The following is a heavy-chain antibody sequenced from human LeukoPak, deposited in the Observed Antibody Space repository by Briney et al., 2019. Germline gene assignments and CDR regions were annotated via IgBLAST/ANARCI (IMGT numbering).Heavy chain of an antibody. Sequence: SETLSLTCVISGDSITPYYWSWVRQPPGKALEWIGYIYYSGSTEYNPSPKSRVTISVDTSKNQFSLRLSSVTAADTAVYYCARQTSGVLLTWGQGTLVTVSS. CDR2: IYYSGST. V-gene: IGHV4-59*08. CDR3: ARQTSGVLLT. CDR1: GDSITPYY. J-gene: IGHJ5*02. D-gene: IGHD2/OR15-2a*01.